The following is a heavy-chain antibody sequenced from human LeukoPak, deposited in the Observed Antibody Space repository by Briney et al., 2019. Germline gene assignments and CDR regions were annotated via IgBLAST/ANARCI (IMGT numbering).Heavy chain of an antibody. Sequence: GGSLRLSCAASGFTFSSYSMNWVRQAPGKGLEWVSSISSSSSYIYYADSVKGRFTISRDNAKNSLYLQMNSLRAEDTAVYYCARDCLRGDCYSKFDYWGQGTLVTVSS. CDR1: GFTFSSYS. J-gene: IGHJ4*02. CDR2: ISSSSSYI. CDR3: ARDCLRGDCYSKFDY. V-gene: IGHV3-21*01. D-gene: IGHD2-21*02.